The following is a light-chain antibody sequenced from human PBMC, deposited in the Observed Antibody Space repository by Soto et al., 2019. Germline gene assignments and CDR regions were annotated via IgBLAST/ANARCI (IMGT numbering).Light chain of an antibody. CDR2: GAS. CDR1: QSVSSN. CDR3: QQYDKWPLYT. J-gene: IGKJ2*01. Sequence: IIMTQSPATLSVSPGERATLSCRASQSVSSNLAWYQQKPGQAPRLLIYGASTRASGVPVRFSGSGSGTEFTLTISSLQSEDFAVYYCQQYDKWPLYTFGQGTKGDI. V-gene: IGKV3-15*01.